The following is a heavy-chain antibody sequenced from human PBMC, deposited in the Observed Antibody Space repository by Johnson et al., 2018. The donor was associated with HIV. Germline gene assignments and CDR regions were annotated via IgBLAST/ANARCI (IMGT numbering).Heavy chain of an antibody. Sequence: VQLVESGGGLVQPGGSLRPSCAASGFTFSSHWMSWVRQAPGKGLEWVASINQDEGEKYYVDSVKGRFTISRDNAKNSLYLQMNSLIAEDTAVYWCARNIEMATVGAFDIWGPGTKVSVSS. CDR2: INQDEGEK. D-gene: IGHD5-24*01. CDR1: GFTFSSHW. V-gene: IGHV3-7*01. CDR3: ARNIEMATVGAFDI. J-gene: IGHJ3*02.